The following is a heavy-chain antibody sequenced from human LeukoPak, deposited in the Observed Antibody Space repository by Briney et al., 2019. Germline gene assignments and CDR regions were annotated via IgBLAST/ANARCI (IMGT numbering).Heavy chain of an antibody. D-gene: IGHD2-2*01. CDR3: ARGRQDLKEDIVVVPAAIVYMDV. CDR2: IYTSGST. V-gene: IGHV4-59*10. CDR1: GGSFSGYY. Sequence: PSETLSLTCAVYGGSFSGYYWSWIRQPAGKGLEWIGRIYTSGSTNYNPSLKSRVTISVDTSKNQFSLKLSSVTAADTAVYYCARGRQDLKEDIVVVPAAIVYMDVWGKGTTVTVSS. J-gene: IGHJ6*03.